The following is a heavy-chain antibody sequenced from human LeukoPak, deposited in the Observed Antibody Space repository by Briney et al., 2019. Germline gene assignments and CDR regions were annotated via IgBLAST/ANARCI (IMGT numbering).Heavy chain of an antibody. V-gene: IGHV3-20*04. CDR3: ARIDTYYYDSSGHYSAFDI. CDR1: GFTFDNYG. Sequence: GGSLSLSCAASGFTFDNYGMSWVRQAPGKGLEWVSGINRNGGSTGYADSVKGRFTISRDNAKNSLYLQMNSLRAEDTALYYCARIDTYYYDSSGHYSAFDIWGQGTIVTVSS. CDR2: INRNGGST. J-gene: IGHJ3*02. D-gene: IGHD3-22*01.